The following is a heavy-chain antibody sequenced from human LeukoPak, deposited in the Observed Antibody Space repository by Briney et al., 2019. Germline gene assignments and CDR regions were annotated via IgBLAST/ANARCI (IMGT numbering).Heavy chain of an antibody. CDR1: GFTFSSYA. J-gene: IGHJ5*02. D-gene: IGHD5-18*01. V-gene: IGHV3-30*04. Sequence: GGSLRLSCAASGFTFSSYAMHWVRQAPGKGLEWVAVISYDGSNKYYADSVKGRFTISRDNSKNTLYLQMNSLRAEDTAVYYCASLAKFGYGYDWFDRWGQGTLVTASS. CDR3: ASLAKFGYGYDWFDR. CDR2: ISYDGSNK.